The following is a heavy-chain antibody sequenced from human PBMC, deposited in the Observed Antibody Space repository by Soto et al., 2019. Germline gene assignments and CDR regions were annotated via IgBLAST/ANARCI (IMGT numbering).Heavy chain of an antibody. J-gene: IGHJ4*02. D-gene: IGHD5-18*01. CDR3: VRSKGGYSYGTPFDY. CDR2: ISWNSGNI. V-gene: IGHV3-9*01. CDR1: GFTFDDYA. Sequence: EVQLEESGGALVQPGRSLRLSCAAYGFTFDDYAVHWVRQVLGKGLEWVSSISWNSGNIGYADSVKGRFTTSRDNAKNSLYLQMNSLRPEDTALYYCVRSKGGYSYGTPFDYWGQGTLVTVSS.